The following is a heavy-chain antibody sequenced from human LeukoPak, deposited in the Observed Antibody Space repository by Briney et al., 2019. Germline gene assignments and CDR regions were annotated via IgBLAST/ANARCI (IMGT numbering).Heavy chain of an antibody. CDR2: VNRDGSET. Sequence: GRSLRLSRAASGITFRNYGMHWVRQVPGRGPEWVANVNRDGSETYYLDSVKGRFTISKDNAKNSLYLQMNSLRAEDTALYHCARNNGMDVWGQGTTVIVSS. V-gene: IGHV3-7*03. J-gene: IGHJ6*02. CDR1: GITFRNYG. CDR3: ARNNGMDV.